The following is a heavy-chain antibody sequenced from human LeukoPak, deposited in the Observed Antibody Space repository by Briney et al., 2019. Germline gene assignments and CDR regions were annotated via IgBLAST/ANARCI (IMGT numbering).Heavy chain of an antibody. V-gene: IGHV5-51*01. CDR1: GYSFTSYW. J-gene: IGHJ3*02. Sequence: GASLKISCKGSGYSFTSYWIGWVRQMPGKGLEWMGIIYPDDSDTRYSPSFQGQVTISADKSISTAYLQWSSLKASDTAMYYCARHYLKDPYYYDSSGYWAFDIWGQGTMVTVSS. CDR3: ARHYLKDPYYYDSSGYWAFDI. D-gene: IGHD3-22*01. CDR2: IYPDDSDT.